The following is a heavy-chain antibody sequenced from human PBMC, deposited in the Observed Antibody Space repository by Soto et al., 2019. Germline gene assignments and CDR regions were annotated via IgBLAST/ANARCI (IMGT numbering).Heavy chain of an antibody. CDR1: GFSLSNARMG. V-gene: IGHV2-26*01. D-gene: IGHD5-12*01. CDR3: ARSSRDGYNFYYYYYGMDV. CDR2: IFSNDEK. Sequence: QVTLKESGPVLVKPTEPLTLTCTVSGFSLSNARMGVSWIRQPPGKALEWLAHIFSNDEKSYSTSLKSRLTISKDTSKSQVVLTMTNMDPVDTATYYCARSSRDGYNFYYYYYGMDVWGQGTTVTVSS. J-gene: IGHJ6*02.